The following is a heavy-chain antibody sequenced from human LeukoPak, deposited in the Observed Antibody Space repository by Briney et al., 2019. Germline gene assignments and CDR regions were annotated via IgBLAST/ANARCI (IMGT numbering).Heavy chain of an antibody. V-gene: IGHV3-23*01. CDR1: GFTFSTYT. CDR2: INNSGGTT. CDR3: TSQTYVGNGRYYSDN. J-gene: IGHJ4*02. D-gene: IGHD3-10*01. Sequence: QPGGSLRLSCATSGFTFSTYTMTWVRQAPGRGLEWVATINNSGGTTYYADSVKGRFTVSRDNSKNTLYLQLESLRVEDTAVYSCTSQTYVGNGRYYSDNWGQGTLVTVSS.